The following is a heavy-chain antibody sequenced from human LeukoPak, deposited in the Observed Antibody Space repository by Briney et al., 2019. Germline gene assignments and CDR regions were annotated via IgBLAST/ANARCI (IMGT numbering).Heavy chain of an antibody. V-gene: IGHV3-66*01. CDR3: ASGYYYDSSGTDAFDI. D-gene: IGHD3-22*01. CDR1: GFTVSSNY. J-gene: IGHJ3*02. CDR2: IYSGGST. Sequence: GGSLRLSCAASGFTVSSNYMSWVRQAPGKGLEWVSVIYSGGSTYYADSVKGRFTISRDNSKNTLYLQMSSLRAEDTAVYYCASGYYYDSSGTDAFDIWGQGTMVTVSS.